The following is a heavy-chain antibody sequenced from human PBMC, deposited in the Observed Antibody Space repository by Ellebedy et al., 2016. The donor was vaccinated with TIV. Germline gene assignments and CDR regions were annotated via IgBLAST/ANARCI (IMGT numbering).Heavy chain of an antibody. CDR2: IYYSGST. V-gene: IGHV4-39*01. CDR1: GGSISSSSYY. J-gene: IGHJ6*02. Sequence: SETLSLXCTVSGGSISSSSYYWGWIRQPPGKGLEWIGSIYYSGSTYYNPSLKSRVTISVDTSKNQFSLKLSSVTAADTAVYYCATRSTTITIFGVVMLGGMDVWGQGTTVTVSS. CDR3: ATRSTTITIFGVVMLGGMDV. D-gene: IGHD3-3*01.